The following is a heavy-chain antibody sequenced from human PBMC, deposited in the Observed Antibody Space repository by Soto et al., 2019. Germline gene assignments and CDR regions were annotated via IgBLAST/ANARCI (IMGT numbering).Heavy chain of an antibody. CDR1: GYTLTELS. Sequence: GASVKVSCKVSGYTLTELSMHWVRQAPGKGLEWMGGFDPEDGETIYAQKFQGRVTMTEDTSTDTAYMELSSLRSEDTAVYYCATSRLESSPGAYYYYYYGMDVWGQGTTVTVSS. CDR3: ATSRLESSPGAYYYYYYGMDV. V-gene: IGHV1-24*01. J-gene: IGHJ6*02. D-gene: IGHD1-1*01. CDR2: FDPEDGET.